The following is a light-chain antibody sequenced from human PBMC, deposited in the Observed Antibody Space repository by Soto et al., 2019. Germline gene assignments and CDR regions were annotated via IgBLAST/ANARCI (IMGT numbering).Light chain of an antibody. Sequence: EIVMTQSPATLSVPPGERATLSCRASQSVSSNLAWYQQKPGRAPRLLIYGVSTRATGIPARFSGSGSGTEFTLTISSLQSEDFATYYCQQFYSAPITFGQGTRLEIK. J-gene: IGKJ5*01. CDR3: QQFYSAPIT. CDR2: GVS. V-gene: IGKV3-15*01. CDR1: QSVSSN.